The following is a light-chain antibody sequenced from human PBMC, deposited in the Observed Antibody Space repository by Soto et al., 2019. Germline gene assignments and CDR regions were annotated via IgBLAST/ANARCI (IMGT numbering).Light chain of an antibody. CDR2: DAS. V-gene: IGKV1-5*01. J-gene: IGKJ1*01. CDR3: NQFAISTK. CDR1: HNIERW. Sequence: IQMTQSPSTLSASVGDRVTITCRASHNIERWMAWYQQKPGKAPSLLIFDASTLHSGVPSRFSGSGSGTDFTLTISSLQADDFATYYCNQFAISTKFGQGTKV.